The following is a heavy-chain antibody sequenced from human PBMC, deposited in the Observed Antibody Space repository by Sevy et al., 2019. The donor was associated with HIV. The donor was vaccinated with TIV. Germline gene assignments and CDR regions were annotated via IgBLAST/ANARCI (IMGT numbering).Heavy chain of an antibody. CDR1: GLTFSSYS. Sequence: GGSLRLSCAASGLTFSSYSMNWVRQAPGKGLEWVSAISSSSSYIYYADSVKGRFTISRDNAKNSLYLQMNSLRAEDTAVYYCARWRIVATIPGDNWFDPWGQGTLVTVSS. CDR3: ARWRIVATIPGDNWFDP. J-gene: IGHJ5*02. D-gene: IGHD5-12*01. V-gene: IGHV3-21*01. CDR2: ISSSSSYI.